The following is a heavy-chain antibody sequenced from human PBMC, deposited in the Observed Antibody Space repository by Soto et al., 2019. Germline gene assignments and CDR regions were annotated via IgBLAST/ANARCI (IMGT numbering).Heavy chain of an antibody. Sequence: GASVKVSCKASGYTFTSYGISWVRQAPGQRLEWMGWINAGNGNTKYSQKFQGRVTITRDTSASTAYMELSSLRSEDTAVYYCARDLGSITIFGVVIDYWGQGTLVTVSS. CDR1: GYTFTSYG. CDR2: INAGNGNT. CDR3: ARDLGSITIFGVVIDY. J-gene: IGHJ4*02. D-gene: IGHD3-3*01. V-gene: IGHV1-3*01.